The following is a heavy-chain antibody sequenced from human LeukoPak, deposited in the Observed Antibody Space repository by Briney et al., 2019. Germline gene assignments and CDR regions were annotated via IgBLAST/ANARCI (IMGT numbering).Heavy chain of an antibody. Sequence: PGGSLRLSCAASGFIFSSYSMNWVRQASGKGLEWVGRIGSKTSSYATAYTASVKGRFTISRDDSKNTAYLQMNSLKTEDTAVYYCTVNYCSGGSCYMLWGQGTLVTVSS. CDR3: TVNYCSGGSCYML. J-gene: IGHJ4*02. V-gene: IGHV3-73*01. CDR1: GFIFSSYS. CDR2: IGSKTSSYAT. D-gene: IGHD2-15*01.